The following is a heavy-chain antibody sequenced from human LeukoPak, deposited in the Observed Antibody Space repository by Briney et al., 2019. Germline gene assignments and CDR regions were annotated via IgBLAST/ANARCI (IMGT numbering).Heavy chain of an antibody. CDR2: ISYSTYT. V-gene: IGHV3-21*01. CDR3: ANDES. D-gene: IGHD3-16*01. J-gene: IGHJ5*02. Sequence: GGSLRLSCAASGFTFSSYSMNWVRQAPGKGLEWVSSISYSTYTYYADSVKGRFTISRDNAENSLSLQMNSLRAEDTAVYYCANDESWGQGTLVTVSS. CDR1: GFTFSSYS.